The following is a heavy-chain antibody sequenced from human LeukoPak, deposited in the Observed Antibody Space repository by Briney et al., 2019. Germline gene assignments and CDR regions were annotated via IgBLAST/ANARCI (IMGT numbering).Heavy chain of an antibody. CDR3: ARDSGNFRYDMDV. J-gene: IGHJ6*02. V-gene: IGHV1-46*02. CDR2: NFSHDGTT. D-gene: IGHD3-10*01. Sequence: GASVKVSCKTSGYNFNSHHVHWVRQAHGQGLEWMGINFSHDGTTSNTQKFQGRVTMTRDTSTSTVYMELSSLRSEDTAVYYCARDSGNFRYDMDVWGQGTTVIVSS. CDR1: GYNFNSHH.